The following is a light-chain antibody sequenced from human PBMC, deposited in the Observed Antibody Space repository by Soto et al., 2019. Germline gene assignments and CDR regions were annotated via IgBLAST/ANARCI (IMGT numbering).Light chain of an antibody. CDR3: QQYNNWPPWT. Sequence: EIVLTQSPGTLSLSPEKRATLSCRASQSVYSSLAWYQQKPGQAPRLLIYGASTRATGIPARFSGSGSGTEFTLTISRLQSEDFAVYYCQQYNNWPPWTFGQGTKVDIK. V-gene: IGKV3-15*01. CDR1: QSVYSS. CDR2: GAS. J-gene: IGKJ1*01.